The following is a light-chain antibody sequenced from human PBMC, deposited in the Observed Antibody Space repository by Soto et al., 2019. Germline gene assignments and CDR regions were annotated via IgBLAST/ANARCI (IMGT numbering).Light chain of an antibody. CDR1: SSDVGAYDL. CDR2: EVS. J-gene: IGLJ1*01. CDR3: SSYTRSSTPYV. V-gene: IGLV2-14*02. Sequence: QSALTQPASVSGSPGQSITISCIGTSSDVGAYDLVSWYQQHPGTAPRLIIYEVSNRPSRVSNRFSGSKSGNTASLTISGLQAEDEADYYCSSYTRSSTPYVYGTGTKLTVL.